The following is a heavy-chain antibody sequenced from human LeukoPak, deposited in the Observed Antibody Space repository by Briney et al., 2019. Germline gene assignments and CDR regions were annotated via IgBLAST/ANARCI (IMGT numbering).Heavy chain of an antibody. CDR1: GFTFSSCA. CDR2: ISGGGSIT. D-gene: IGHD3-16*01. J-gene: IGHJ4*02. V-gene: IGHV3-23*01. CDR3: ATTRDDTSSNMIFDR. Sequence: GGSLRLSCAASGFTFSSCAMNWLRLAPGKGLEWVSVISGGGSITYYADSVEGRFTSSRDNSRNTLFLLMNSLRDEDAAVYFCATTRDDTSSNMIFDRGGQATLATASS.